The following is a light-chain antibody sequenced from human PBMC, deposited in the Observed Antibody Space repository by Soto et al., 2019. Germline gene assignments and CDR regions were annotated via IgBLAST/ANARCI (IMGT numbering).Light chain of an antibody. Sequence: EMVMTQSPATLSVSPGERVTLSCRARESVHRNLAWYQQKPGQGPSLLTYYASTRATGVPDRFTGSGSGTEFTLTISSLQSEDFGVYHCQHYSNWPPTFGPGTKVEIK. CDR2: YAS. CDR1: ESVHRN. J-gene: IGKJ3*01. CDR3: QHYSNWPPT. V-gene: IGKV3-15*01.